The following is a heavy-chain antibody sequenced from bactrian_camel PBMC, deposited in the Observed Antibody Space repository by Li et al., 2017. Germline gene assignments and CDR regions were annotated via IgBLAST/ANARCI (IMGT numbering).Heavy chain of an antibody. V-gene: IGHV3S35*01. D-gene: IGHD2*01. CDR2: MDSSGGTT. Sequence: VQLVESGGGLVQPGGSLTLSCVASGFTFSSYAMVWVRQAPGKGLEWVTVMDSSGGTTYYADSVKGRFVISRDNARNTVYLQMNSLKPEDTAVYWCVRNRGGGNEYWGQGTQVTVS. CDR3: VRNRGGGNEY. CDR1: GFTFSSYA. J-gene: IGHJ4*01.